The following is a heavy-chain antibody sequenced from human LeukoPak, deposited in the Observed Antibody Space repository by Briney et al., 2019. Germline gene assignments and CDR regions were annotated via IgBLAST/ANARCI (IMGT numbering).Heavy chain of an antibody. D-gene: IGHD6-13*01. J-gene: IGHJ4*02. CDR3: AKDEQQLVPFDY. CDR1: GFTFSSYG. CDR2: IRYDGSNK. V-gene: IGHV3-30*02. Sequence: HPGGSLRLSCAASGFTFSSYGMHWVRQAPGKGLEWVAFIRYDGSNKYYADSVKGRFTISRDNSKNTLYLQMNSLRAEDTAVYYCAKDEQQLVPFDYWGQGTLVTVSS.